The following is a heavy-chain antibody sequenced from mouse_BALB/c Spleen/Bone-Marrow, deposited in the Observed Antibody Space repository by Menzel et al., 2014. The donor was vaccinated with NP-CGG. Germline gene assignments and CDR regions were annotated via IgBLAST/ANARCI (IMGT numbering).Heavy chain of an antibody. CDR1: GFNIKDTY. J-gene: IGHJ4*01. CDR2: IDPANGYT. V-gene: IGHV14-3*02. CDR3: ASKKNYYAMDY. Sequence: EVKLQESGAELVKPGASVKLSCTASGFNIKDTYMHWVKQRPEQGLEWIGRIDPANGYTNYAPKFQGKATITADTSSNTAYLQLSSLTSEDTAVYYCASKKNYYAMDYRGQGTSVTVSS.